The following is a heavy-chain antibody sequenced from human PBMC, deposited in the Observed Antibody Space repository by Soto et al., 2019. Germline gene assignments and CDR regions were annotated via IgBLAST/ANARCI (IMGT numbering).Heavy chain of an antibody. CDR2: VNPNNGDT. J-gene: IGHJ4*02. D-gene: IGHD3-10*01. CDR1: GYSFSNYD. CDR3: AKVSRKGSAIDFDY. V-gene: IGHV1-8*01. Sequence: QVQLVQSGAELKKPRASVKVSCKTSGYSFSNYDMNWVRKATGQGPEWIGWVNPNNGDTGYAQKFQGRVTLTTDISTTTAYMELTSLRSEDTAIYYCAKVSRKGSAIDFDYWGQGTLITVSS.